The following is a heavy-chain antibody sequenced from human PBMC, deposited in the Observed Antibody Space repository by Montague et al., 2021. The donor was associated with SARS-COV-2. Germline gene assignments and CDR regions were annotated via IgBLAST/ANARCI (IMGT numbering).Heavy chain of an antibody. Sequence: SLRLSGAASGFTFSSFAMHWVRQAPGKGLEWVAVIWYDGSNEYYADSVKGRFTISRDNSKNTVYLQINGLRLEDTAVYYCAKSAYSSSWYSDYWGQGTPVTVSS. J-gene: IGHJ4*02. CDR1: GFTFSSFA. D-gene: IGHD6-13*01. CDR2: IWYDGSNE. CDR3: AKSAYSSSWYSDY. V-gene: IGHV3-30-3*02.